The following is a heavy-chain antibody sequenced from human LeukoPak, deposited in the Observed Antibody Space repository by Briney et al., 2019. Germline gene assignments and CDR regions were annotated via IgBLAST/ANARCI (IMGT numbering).Heavy chain of an antibody. D-gene: IGHD3-22*01. CDR1: GFTFSSYG. CDR2: ISGSGGST. CDR3: AEVSTMIGAFDI. V-gene: IGHV3-23*01. Sequence: GGSLRLSCAASGFTFSSYGMSWVRQAPGKGLEWVSAISGSGGSTYYADSVKGRFTISRDNSKNTLYLQMNSLRAEDTAVYYCAEVSTMIGAFDIWGQGTMVTVSS. J-gene: IGHJ3*02.